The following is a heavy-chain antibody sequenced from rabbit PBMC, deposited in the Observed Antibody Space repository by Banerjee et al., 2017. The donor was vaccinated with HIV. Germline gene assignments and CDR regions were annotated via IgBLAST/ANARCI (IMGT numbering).Heavy chain of an antibody. D-gene: IGHD1-1*01. V-gene: IGHV1S40*01. Sequence: QSLEESGGDLVKPEGSLTLTCTASGFSFSSYYYMCWVRQAPGKGLEWIACIYAGSSGDTYYANWAKGRFTISKASSTTVTLQMTSLTAADTATYFCARAWFSRSGGWDLWGPGTLVTVS. CDR2: IYAGSSGDT. J-gene: IGHJ4*01. CDR1: GFSFSSYYY. CDR3: ARAWFSRSGGWDL.